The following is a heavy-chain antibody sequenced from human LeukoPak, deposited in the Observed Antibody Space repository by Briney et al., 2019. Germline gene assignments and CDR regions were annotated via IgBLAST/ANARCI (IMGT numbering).Heavy chain of an antibody. V-gene: IGHV4-34*01. CDR3: ARGRGYYYDSSGYYH. Sequence: SETLSLTCAVYGGSFSGYCWSWIRQPPGKGLEWIGEINHSGSTNYNPSLKSRVTISVDTSKNQFSLKLSSVTAADTAVYYCARGRGYYYDSSGYYHWGQGTLVTVSS. J-gene: IGHJ5*02. D-gene: IGHD3-22*01. CDR1: GGSFSGYC. CDR2: INHSGST.